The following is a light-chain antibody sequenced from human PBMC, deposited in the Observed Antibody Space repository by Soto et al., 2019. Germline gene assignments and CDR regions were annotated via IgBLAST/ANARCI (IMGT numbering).Light chain of an antibody. J-gene: IGLJ1*01. CDR3: SSYTSSSTPLYV. Sequence: QSVLTQPASVSGSPGQSITISCTGTSSDVGGYNYVSWYQQHPGKAPKLMIYDVSNRPSGVSNRFSGFKSGNTASLTISGLQAEDEADYYCSSYTSSSTPLYVFGTGTKVTVL. CDR1: SSDVGGYNY. V-gene: IGLV2-14*01. CDR2: DVS.